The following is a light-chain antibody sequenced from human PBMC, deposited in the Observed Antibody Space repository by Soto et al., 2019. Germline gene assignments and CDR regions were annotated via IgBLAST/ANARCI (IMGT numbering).Light chain of an antibody. CDR1: SSDVGGYNY. V-gene: IGLV2-14*01. CDR3: SSYTSSSTRV. J-gene: IGLJ2*01. Sequence: QSALTQPXSXSGSPGQSIXISCTGTSSDVGGYNYVSWYQQHPGKAPKLMIYDVSNRPSGVSNRFSGSKSXNXXXLTISGLQAEDXAXXYCSSYTSSSTRVFXGGXXXTVL. CDR2: DVS.